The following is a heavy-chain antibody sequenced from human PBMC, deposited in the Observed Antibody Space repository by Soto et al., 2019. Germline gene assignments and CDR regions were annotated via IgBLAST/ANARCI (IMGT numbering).Heavy chain of an antibody. D-gene: IGHD2-2*01. CDR1: GFTFDDYA. V-gene: IGHV3-9*01. CDR3: AKGRYCISTSCPVIGFDI. J-gene: IGHJ3*02. CDR2: ISWNSGSI. Sequence: PGGSLRLSCAASGFTFDDYAMHWVRQAPGKGLEWVSGISWNSGSIGYADSVKGRFTISRDNAKNSLYLQMNSLRAEDTALYYCAKGRYCISTSCPVIGFDIWGQGTMVTVSS.